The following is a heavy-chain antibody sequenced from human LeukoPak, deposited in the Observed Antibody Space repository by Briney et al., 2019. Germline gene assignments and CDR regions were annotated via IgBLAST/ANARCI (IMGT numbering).Heavy chain of an antibody. J-gene: IGHJ5*02. CDR2: IIPILGIA. CDR3: ARANDHYYDSSGYYFRHWFDP. D-gene: IGHD3-22*01. V-gene: IGHV1-69*04. Sequence: ASVTVSCKASGGTFSSYAISWVRQAPGQGLEWMGRIIPILGIANYAQKFQGRVTITADKSTSTAYMELSSLRSEDTAVYYCARANDHYYDSSGYYFRHWFDPWGQGTLVTVSS. CDR1: GGTFSSYA.